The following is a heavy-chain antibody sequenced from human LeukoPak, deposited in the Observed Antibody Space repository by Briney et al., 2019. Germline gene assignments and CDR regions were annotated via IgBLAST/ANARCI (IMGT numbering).Heavy chain of an antibody. D-gene: IGHD1-26*01. CDR1: GFTFSSYA. V-gene: IGHV3-23*01. CDR2: ISGSGGST. CDR3: AKMSGSYRFFDY. J-gene: IGHJ4*02. Sequence: PGGSLRLSCAASGFTFSSYAMSWVRQAPGKGLEWVSAISGSGGSTYYADSVKGRFTISGDNSKNTLYLQMNSLRAEGTAVYYCAKMSGSYRFFDYWGQGTLVTVSS.